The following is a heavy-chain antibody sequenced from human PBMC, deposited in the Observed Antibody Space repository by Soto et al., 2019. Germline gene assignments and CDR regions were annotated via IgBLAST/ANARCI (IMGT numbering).Heavy chain of an antibody. V-gene: IGHV1-69*04. CDR2: IIPILGIA. Sequence: ASVKVSCKASGGTFSSYAISWVRQAPGQGLEWMGRIIPILGIANYAQKFQGRVTITADKSTSTAYMELSSLRSEDTAVYYCARSLYEVVPAATDSSSHDYWGQGTLVTVSS. D-gene: IGHD2-2*01. CDR1: GGTFSSYA. CDR3: ARSLYEVVPAATDSSSHDY. J-gene: IGHJ4*02.